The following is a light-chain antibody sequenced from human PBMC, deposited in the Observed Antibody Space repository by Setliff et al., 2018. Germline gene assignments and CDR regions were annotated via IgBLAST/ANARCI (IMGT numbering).Light chain of an antibody. CDR1: SSDVGSYNY. CDR3: CSYAGTYTLYV. CDR2: DVS. V-gene: IGLV2-11*01. Sequence: QSVLTQPRSVSGSPGQSVTISCTGTSSDVGSYNYVSWYQQHPGKAPKLMIYDVSKRPSGVPDRFSGSKSGNTASLTISGLQAEDEADYYCCSYAGTYTLYVFGTGTKV. J-gene: IGLJ1*01.